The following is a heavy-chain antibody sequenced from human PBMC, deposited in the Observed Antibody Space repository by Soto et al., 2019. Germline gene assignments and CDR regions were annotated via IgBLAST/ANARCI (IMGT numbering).Heavy chain of an antibody. V-gene: IGHV3-30-3*01. D-gene: IGHD1-26*01. CDR2: ISYDGRNK. Sequence: QVQLVESGGGVVQPGRSLRLSCADSGFTFSSYAMHWVRQAPGQGLEWVAVISYDGRNKYYADSVKGRFTISGDNSKNTLYLKMNSLRAEDTAVYYCARDVESGSSQYYYYYYGMDVWGQGTTVTVSS. CDR3: ARDVESGSSQYYYYYYGMDV. CDR1: GFTFSSYA. J-gene: IGHJ6*02.